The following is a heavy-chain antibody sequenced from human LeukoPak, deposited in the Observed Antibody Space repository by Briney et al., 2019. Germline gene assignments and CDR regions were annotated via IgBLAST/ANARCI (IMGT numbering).Heavy chain of an antibody. CDR3: ARDSRYASGRAFDN. Sequence: SGTLSLTCTVSGGSINNYYWSCIRQPPGKAVEWIGYVYYTGSTNYNPSLKSRVTISVDSSKTQFSLNLRSATAADTAVYFCARDSRYASGRAFDNWGQGTLVTVSS. D-gene: IGHD6-19*01. V-gene: IGHV4-59*01. CDR2: VYYTGST. J-gene: IGHJ4*02. CDR1: GGSINNYY.